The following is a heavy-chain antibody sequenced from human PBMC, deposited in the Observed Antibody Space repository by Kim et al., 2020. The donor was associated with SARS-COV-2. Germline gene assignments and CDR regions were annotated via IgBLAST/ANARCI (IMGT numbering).Heavy chain of an antibody. Sequence: GGSLRLSCAASGFTFSSYEMNWVRQAPGKGLEWVSYISSSGSTIYYADSVKGRFTISRDNAKNSLYLQMNSLRAEDTAVYYCARDGTTEDYYYYYGMDVWGQGTTVTVSS. CDR1: GFTFSSYE. D-gene: IGHD4-4*01. CDR2: ISSSGSTI. J-gene: IGHJ6*02. V-gene: IGHV3-48*03. CDR3: ARDGTTEDYYYYYGMDV.